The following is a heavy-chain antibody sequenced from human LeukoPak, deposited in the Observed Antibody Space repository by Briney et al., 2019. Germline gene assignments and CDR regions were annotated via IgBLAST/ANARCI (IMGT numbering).Heavy chain of an antibody. Sequence: SETLSLTCTVSGGSISSSSYYWGWIRQPPGKGLEWIGSIYYSGSTYYNPSLKSRVTISVDTSKNQFSLKLSSVTAADTAVYYCARLKYSSSWYGDPRATPPDAFDVWGQGTMVTVSS. CDR2: IYYSGST. CDR3: ARLKYSSSWYGDPRATPPDAFDV. CDR1: GGSISSSSYY. D-gene: IGHD6-13*01. J-gene: IGHJ3*01. V-gene: IGHV4-39*07.